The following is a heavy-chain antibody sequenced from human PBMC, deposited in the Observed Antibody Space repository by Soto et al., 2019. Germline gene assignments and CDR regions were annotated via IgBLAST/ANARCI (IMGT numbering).Heavy chain of an antibody. V-gene: IGHV3-49*03. Sequence: GGSLRLSCTASGFTFGDYAMSWFRQAPGKGLEWVGFIRSKAYGGTTEYAASVKGRFTISRDDSKSIAYLQMNSLKTEDTAVYYCTREPLEQQLVFGGNYYGMDVWGQGTTVTAP. D-gene: IGHD6-13*01. CDR3: TREPLEQQLVFGGNYYGMDV. CDR1: GFTFGDYA. CDR2: IRSKAYGGTT. J-gene: IGHJ6*02.